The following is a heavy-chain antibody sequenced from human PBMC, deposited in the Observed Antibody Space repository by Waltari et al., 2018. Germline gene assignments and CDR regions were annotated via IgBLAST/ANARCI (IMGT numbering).Heavy chain of an antibody. Sequence: QVLLRESGPGLVRPSETLALTCAVSGYSVTNTIYWGWIRPTPGKGLEWIGSAYNSGSTHYNPSLKSRVTISVDTSRNQFSLELRSVTAADTAIYYCAKNVTGGFFNSWGQGALVIVSS. J-gene: IGHJ4*02. CDR1: GYSVTNTIY. V-gene: IGHV4-38-2*01. CDR3: AKNVTGGFFNS. CDR2: AYNSGST. D-gene: IGHD2-21*02.